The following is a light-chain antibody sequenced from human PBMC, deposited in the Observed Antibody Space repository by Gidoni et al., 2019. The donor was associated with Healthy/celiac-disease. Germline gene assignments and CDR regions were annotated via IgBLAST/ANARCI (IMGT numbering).Light chain of an antibody. CDR3: QQRSNWPIFT. V-gene: IGKV3-11*01. CDR1: QSVSSY. CDR2: DAS. J-gene: IGKJ3*01. Sequence: EIVLTQSTATLSLSPGERATLSCRASQSVSSYLAWYQQKPGQAPRLLIYDASNSATGIPARFSGSGSGTDFTLTISSLEPEDFAVYYCQQRSNWPIFTFGPGTKVDIK.